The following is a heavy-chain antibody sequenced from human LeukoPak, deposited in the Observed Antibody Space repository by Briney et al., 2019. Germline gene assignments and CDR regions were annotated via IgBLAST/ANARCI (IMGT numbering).Heavy chain of an antibody. CDR2: IYYIGST. V-gene: IGHV4-39*01. Sequence: PSETLSLTCTVSGGSISSADYYWGWIRQPPGKGLEWIGSIYYIGSTSYNPSLKSRVTISVDTSKNQFSLKLSSVTAADTAVYYCARLFGTDYGDTWGQGTLVTVSS. D-gene: IGHD4-17*01. CDR3: ARLFGTDYGDT. J-gene: IGHJ5*02. CDR1: GGSISSADYY.